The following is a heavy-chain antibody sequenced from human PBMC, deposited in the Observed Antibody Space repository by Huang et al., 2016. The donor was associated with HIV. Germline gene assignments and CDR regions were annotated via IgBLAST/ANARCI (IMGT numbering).Heavy chain of an antibody. V-gene: IGHV1-18*01. Sequence: QVELVQSGAEVKRPGASVRVSCKAAGYIFTKYGINWVRQAPGQGLEWMGWINAYNGNTKYAEECQGRVTRTRDTSATTAYMELRDVTSADTAVYYCARDHWYPLQNWFDLWGQGTLVTVSS. D-gene: IGHD1-1*01. CDR1: GYIFTKYG. J-gene: IGHJ5*01. CDR2: INAYNGNT. CDR3: ARDHWYPLQNWFDL.